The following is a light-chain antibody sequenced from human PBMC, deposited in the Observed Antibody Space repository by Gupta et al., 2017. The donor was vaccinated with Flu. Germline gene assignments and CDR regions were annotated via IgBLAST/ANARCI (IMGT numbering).Light chain of an antibody. Sequence: RATLSCRASQSVSHDYLAWYQQIPGQAPRLLIYGASSRATGIPDRFSGSGSGTDFTLTISKLEPEDFAVYYCQQCGSPPLNTFGGGTKVETK. CDR3: QQCGSPPLNT. CDR1: QSVSHDY. V-gene: IGKV3-20*01. J-gene: IGKJ4*01. CDR2: GAS.